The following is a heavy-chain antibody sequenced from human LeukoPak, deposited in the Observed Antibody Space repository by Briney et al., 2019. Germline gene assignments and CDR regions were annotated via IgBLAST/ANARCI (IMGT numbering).Heavy chain of an antibody. CDR1: GGTFSSYA. J-gene: IGHJ4*02. Sequence: SVKVSCKASGGTFSSYAISWVRQAPGQGLEWMGGIIPIFGTANYAQKFQGRVTITADESTSTAYMELSSLRSEDTAVYYCARDAVGYGYGPARFDYWGQGTLVTVSS. V-gene: IGHV1-69*13. CDR2: IIPIFGTA. CDR3: ARDAVGYGYGPARFDY. D-gene: IGHD5-18*01.